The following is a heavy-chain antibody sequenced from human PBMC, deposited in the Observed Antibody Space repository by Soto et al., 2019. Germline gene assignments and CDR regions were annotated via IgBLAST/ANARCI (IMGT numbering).Heavy chain of an antibody. V-gene: IGHV5-51*01. D-gene: IGHD1-7*01. J-gene: IGHJ6*02. CDR3: ERHGLYGSDWDCLDV. Sequence: PGASLKISCKGSGYSFSTYWIGWARQMPGQGLESMGIIYPGDFDTKYSPSFQGQVTISVDRSISTAYLQWTALKTSDTAIYYCERHGLYGSDWDCLDVWGQQTTVTICS. CDR2: IYPGDFDT. CDR1: GYSFSTYW.